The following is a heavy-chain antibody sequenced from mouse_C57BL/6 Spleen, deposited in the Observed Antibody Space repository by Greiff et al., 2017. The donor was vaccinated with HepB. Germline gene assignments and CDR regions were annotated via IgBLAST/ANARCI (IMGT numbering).Heavy chain of an antibody. CDR2: IDPSDSYT. CDR1: GYTFTSYW. CDR3: ARRGGNYDAMDY. V-gene: IGHV1-50*01. J-gene: IGHJ4*01. D-gene: IGHD2-1*01. Sequence: VQLQRPGAELVKPGASVKLSCKASGYTFTSYWMQWVKQRPGQGLEWIGEIDPSDSYTNYNQKFKGKATLTVDTSSSTAYMQLSSLTSEDSAVYYCARRGGNYDAMDYWGQGTSVTVSS.